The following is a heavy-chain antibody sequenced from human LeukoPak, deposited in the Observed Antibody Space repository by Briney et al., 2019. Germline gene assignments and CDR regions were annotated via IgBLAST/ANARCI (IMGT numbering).Heavy chain of an antibody. CDR3: ARDRTRDGYNQGRVFDY. Sequence: PGGSLRLSCAASRFTFSNYAMHWVRQAPGKGLEWVAVISYDGSNKYYADSVKGRFTIFRDISKNTLYLQMNSLRAEDTAVYYCARDRTRDGYNQGRVFDYWGQGTLVTVSS. CDR2: ISYDGSNK. V-gene: IGHV3-30-3*01. D-gene: IGHD5-24*01. CDR1: RFTFSNYA. J-gene: IGHJ4*02.